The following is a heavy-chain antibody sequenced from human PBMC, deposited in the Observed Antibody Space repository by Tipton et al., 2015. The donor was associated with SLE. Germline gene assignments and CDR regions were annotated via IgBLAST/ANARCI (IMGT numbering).Heavy chain of an antibody. CDR2: IYYSGST. Sequence: TLSLTCTVSGGSISSGGYYWSWIRQHPGKGLEWIGYIYYSGSTYYNPSLKSRVTISVDTSKNQFSLKLSSVTAADTAVYYCARVAVAAAGLGYWGQGTLVXVSS. V-gene: IGHV4-31*03. D-gene: IGHD6-13*01. J-gene: IGHJ4*02. CDR1: GGSISSGGYY. CDR3: ARVAVAAAGLGY.